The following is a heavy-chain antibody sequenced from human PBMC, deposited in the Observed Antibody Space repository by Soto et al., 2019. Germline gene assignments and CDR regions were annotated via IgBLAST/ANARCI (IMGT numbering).Heavy chain of an antibody. Sequence: QVQLVQSGAEVKKPGASVKVSCKASGYTFTSYAMHWVRQAPGQRLEWMGWINAGNGNTKYSQKFQGRGTITRDTSASIVYMELSSLRSEATAVYYCARVSGWYYVDYWCQGTLVTVSS. D-gene: IGHD6-19*01. CDR3: ARVSGWYYVDY. V-gene: IGHV1-3*01. CDR2: INAGNGNT. J-gene: IGHJ4*02. CDR1: GYTFTSYA.